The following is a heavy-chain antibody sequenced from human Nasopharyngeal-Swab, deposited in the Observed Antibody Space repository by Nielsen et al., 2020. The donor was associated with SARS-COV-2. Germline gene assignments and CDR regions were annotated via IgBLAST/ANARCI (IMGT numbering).Heavy chain of an antibody. D-gene: IGHD6-13*01. Sequence: ASVKVSCKASGYTFTSYDINWVRQATGQGLEWMGWMNPNSGNTGYAQKFQGRVTMTRDTSINTAYMELSRLRSDDTAVYYCARVRADRYSSSWDFDYWGQGTLVTVSS. CDR2: MNPNSGNT. J-gene: IGHJ4*02. CDR1: GYTFTSYD. CDR3: ARVRADRYSSSWDFDY. V-gene: IGHV1-8*01.